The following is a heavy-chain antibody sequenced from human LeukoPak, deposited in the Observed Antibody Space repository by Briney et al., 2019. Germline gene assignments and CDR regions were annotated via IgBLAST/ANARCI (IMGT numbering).Heavy chain of an antibody. CDR3: ARVGATGTADY. CDR2: IRGSGTGT. V-gene: IGHV3-23*01. J-gene: IGHJ4*02. D-gene: IGHD1-1*01. CDR1: GFTFSSYA. Sequence: GGSLRLSCAASGFTFSSYAMTWVRQAPGKGLEWVSAIRGSGTGTYYADSVKGRFTISRDNSKNTLYLHMNSLRAEDTAIYYCARVGATGTADYWGQGTLVTVSS.